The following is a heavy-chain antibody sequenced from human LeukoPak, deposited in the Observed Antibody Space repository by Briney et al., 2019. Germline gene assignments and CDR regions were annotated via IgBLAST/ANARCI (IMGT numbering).Heavy chain of an antibody. Sequence: SETLSLTCAVYGGSFSGYYWSWIRQPPGKGLEWIGEINHSGSTNYNPSLKSRVIISVDTSKNQFSLKLSSVSAADTAVYYCARGRPKYYYDSSGYYYPRWGQGTLVTVSS. V-gene: IGHV4-34*01. CDR2: INHSGST. J-gene: IGHJ4*02. D-gene: IGHD3-22*01. CDR1: GGSFSGYY. CDR3: ARGRPKYYYDSSGYYYPR.